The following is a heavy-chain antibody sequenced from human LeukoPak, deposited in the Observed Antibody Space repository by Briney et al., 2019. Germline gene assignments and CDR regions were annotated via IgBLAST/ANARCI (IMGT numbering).Heavy chain of an antibody. D-gene: IGHD2-2*01. CDR1: GFTFSSYG. Sequence: GGSLRLSCAASGFTFSSYGMHWVRQAPGKGLEWVAFIRYDGSNKYYADSVKGRFTISRDNSKNTLYLQMNSLRAEDTAVYYCAKDSWYCSSTSCYGLDYWGQGTLVTVSS. CDR3: AKDSWYCSSTSCYGLDY. J-gene: IGHJ4*02. CDR2: IRYDGSNK. V-gene: IGHV3-30*02.